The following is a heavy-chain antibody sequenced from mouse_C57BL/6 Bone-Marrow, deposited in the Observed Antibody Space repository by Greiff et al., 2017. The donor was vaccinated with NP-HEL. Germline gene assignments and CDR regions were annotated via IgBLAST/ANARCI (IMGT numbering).Heavy chain of an antibody. D-gene: IGHD2-5*01. CDR1: GYTFTDYY. CDR3: ARWLYHSKEEDYFDY. Sequence: VQLQQSGPELVKPGASVTISCKASGYTFTDYYINWVKQRPGQGLEWIGWIFPGSGSTYYNEKFKGKAKLTVDKSSSTAYMLLSSLTSEDSAVYFCARWLYHSKEEDYFDYWGQGTTLTVSS. J-gene: IGHJ2*01. CDR2: IFPGSGST. V-gene: IGHV1-75*01.